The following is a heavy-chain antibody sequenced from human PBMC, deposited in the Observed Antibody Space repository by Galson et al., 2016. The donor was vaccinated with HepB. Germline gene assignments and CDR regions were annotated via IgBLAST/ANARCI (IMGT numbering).Heavy chain of an antibody. J-gene: IGHJ6*02. CDR1: GGTFSSNA. CDR3: AYFLRRLGGIMAYYYHGLDV. Sequence: SLRLSCAASGGTFSSNAMSWVRQAPGRGLEWVSGISAASDVTYYGDSVKGRFTTSRDNSKNKQFLQMNSLRAEDTAVYFCAYFLRRLGGIMAYYYHGLDVWGQGTTVPVSS. D-gene: IGHD3-16*01. CDR2: ISAASDVT. V-gene: IGHV3-23*01.